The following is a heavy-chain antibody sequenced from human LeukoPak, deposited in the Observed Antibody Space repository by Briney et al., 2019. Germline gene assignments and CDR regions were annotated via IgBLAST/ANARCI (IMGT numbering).Heavy chain of an antibody. V-gene: IGHV4-59*01. CDR1: GGSISSYY. CDR3: AREGYSSSWYYIDY. Sequence: PSETLSLTCTVSGGSISSYYWSWIRQPPGKGLEWIGYVYYSGSTNYNPSLKSRLTISVDTSKNQFSLKLNSVTAADTAVYYCAREGYSSSWYYIDYWGQGTLVTVSS. J-gene: IGHJ4*02. D-gene: IGHD6-13*01. CDR2: VYYSGST.